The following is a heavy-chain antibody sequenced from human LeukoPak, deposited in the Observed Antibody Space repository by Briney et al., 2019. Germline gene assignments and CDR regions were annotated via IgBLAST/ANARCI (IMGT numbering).Heavy chain of an antibody. Sequence: GGSLRLSCAASGFTFSSYAMSWVRQAPGKGPEWVSAISSSGGSTYYADSVKGRFTISRDNSKNTLYLQMNSPRAEDTAVYYCANLYGDGAFDIWGQGTMVTVSS. CDR2: ISSSGGST. V-gene: IGHV3-23*01. CDR3: ANLYGDGAFDI. J-gene: IGHJ3*02. D-gene: IGHD4-17*01. CDR1: GFTFSSYA.